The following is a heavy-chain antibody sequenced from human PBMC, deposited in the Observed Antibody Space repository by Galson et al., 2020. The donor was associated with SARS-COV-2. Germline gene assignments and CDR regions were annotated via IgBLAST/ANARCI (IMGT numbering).Heavy chain of an antibody. V-gene: IGHV3-74*01. CDR1: GFTFSSYW. J-gene: IGHJ6*03. Sequence: GESLKISCAASGFTFSSYWMHWVRQAPGKGLVWVSRINSDGSSTSYADSVKGRFTISRDNAKNTLYLQMNSLRAEDTAVYYCARRDRKYSSSSYYYYYYMDVWGKGTTVTVAS. D-gene: IGHD6-6*01. CDR2: INSDGSST. CDR3: ARRDRKYSSSSYYYYYYMDV.